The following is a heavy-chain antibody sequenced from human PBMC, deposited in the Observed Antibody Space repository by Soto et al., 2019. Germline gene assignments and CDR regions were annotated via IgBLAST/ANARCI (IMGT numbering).Heavy chain of an antibody. J-gene: IGHJ1*01. D-gene: IGHD6-13*01. V-gene: IGHV3-33*01. CDR3: ARDKRLEQQLSQWGSCFQH. CDR1: GFTFSSYG. CDR2: IWYDGSNK. Sequence: QVQLVESGGGVVQPGRSLRLSCAASGFTFSSYGMHWVRQAPGTGLEWGAVIWYDGSNKYYADSVKGRFTISRDNSKNTLYLQMNSLSAEDTAVYYCARDKRLEQQLSQWGSCFQHWGQGTLVTVSS.